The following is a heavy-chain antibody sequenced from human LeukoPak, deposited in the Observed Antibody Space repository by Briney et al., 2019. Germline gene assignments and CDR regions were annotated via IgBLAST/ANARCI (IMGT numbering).Heavy chain of an antibody. CDR2: ISAYNGNT. Sequence: ASVKVSCKASGYTFTSYGISWVRQAPGQGLEWMGWISAYNGNTNYAQKLQGRVTMTTDTSTSTDYMELRSLRSDDTAVYYCARDTPLYYDSSGYQGAFDYWGQGALVTVSS. CDR1: GYTFTSYG. CDR3: ARDTPLYYDSSGYQGAFDY. D-gene: IGHD3-22*01. J-gene: IGHJ4*02. V-gene: IGHV1-18*01.